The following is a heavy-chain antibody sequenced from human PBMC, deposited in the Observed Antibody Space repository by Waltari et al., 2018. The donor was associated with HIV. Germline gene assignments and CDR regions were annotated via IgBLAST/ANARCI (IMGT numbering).Heavy chain of an antibody. CDR3: AREGESNNLIFDY. D-gene: IGHD1-20*01. V-gene: IGHV1-18*01. J-gene: IGHJ4*02. CDR1: GYTFTSYG. Sequence: QVQLVQSGPEVKKPGASVKVSCKASGYTFTSYGINWVRQAPGQGLEWMGWISAYKVNTNSAQKFQGRVTRTTDTSTSTSYMELRSLRSDDTAVYYCAREGESNNLIFDYWGQGILVTVSS. CDR2: ISAYKVNT.